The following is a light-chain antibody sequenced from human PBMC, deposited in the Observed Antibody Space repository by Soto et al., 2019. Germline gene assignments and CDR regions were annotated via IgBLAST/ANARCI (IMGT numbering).Light chain of an antibody. V-gene: IGLV8-61*01. Sequence: QAVVTQEPSFSVSPGGTVTLTCGLSSGSVSTDDYPGWYQQTPGQAPRALIYNTYHRSSGVPDLFSCSIVGNKAALTITGAPADDDSYYYCVLYMGRGIWVFGGGTKLTVL. CDR1: SGSVSTDDY. CDR2: NTY. CDR3: VLYMGRGIWV. J-gene: IGLJ3*02.